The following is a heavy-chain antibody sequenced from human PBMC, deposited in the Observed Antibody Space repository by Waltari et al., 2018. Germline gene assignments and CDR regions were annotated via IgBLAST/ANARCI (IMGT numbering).Heavy chain of an antibody. D-gene: IGHD6-6*01. J-gene: IGHJ6*03. CDR1: GFTFTTYW. V-gene: IGHV3-7*01. CDR2: IKKDGSEK. Sequence: EAQLVESGGGLVQSGGSLSLSCAASGFTFTTYWMTWVRQAPGKGLECVPNIKKDGSEKYYLDSVKGRFSISRDNAKNSLSLHMSSLRAEDTAVYYCARAYSASSHFFYYMDVWGKGTTVTVSS. CDR3: ARAYSASSHFFYYMDV.